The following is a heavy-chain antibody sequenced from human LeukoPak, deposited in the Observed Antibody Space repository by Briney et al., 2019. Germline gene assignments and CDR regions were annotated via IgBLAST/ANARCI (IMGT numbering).Heavy chain of an antibody. D-gene: IGHD4-23*01. CDR2: INHSGST. J-gene: IGHJ4*02. CDR1: GGSISTYY. Sequence: PSETLSLTCTVSGGSISTYYWSWIRQPPGKGLEWIGEINHSGSTNYNPSLKSRVTISVDTSKNQFSLKLSSVTAADTAVYYCARGLGLRWGNGLWYWGQGTLVTVSS. CDR3: ARGLGLRWGNGLWY. V-gene: IGHV4-34*01.